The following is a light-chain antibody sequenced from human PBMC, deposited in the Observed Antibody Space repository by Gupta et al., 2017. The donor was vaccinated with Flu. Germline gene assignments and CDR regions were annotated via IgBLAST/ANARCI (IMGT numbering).Light chain of an antibody. CDR2: DNN. CDR1: SSNIGSNA. V-gene: IGLV1-44*01. CDR3: AAWADSLNGHEV. Sequence: QSVLAQPPSASGTPGQRVTISCSGSSSNIGSNAVHWYQQVPGTAPKLLIYDNNHRPSGVPDRFSGSKSGTSASLAISGLQSEDEADYYCAAWADSLNGHEVFGTGTKVTVL. J-gene: IGLJ1*01.